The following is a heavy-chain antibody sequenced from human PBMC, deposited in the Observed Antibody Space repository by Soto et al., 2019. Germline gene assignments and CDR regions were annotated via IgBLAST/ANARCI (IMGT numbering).Heavy chain of an antibody. J-gene: IGHJ6*02. V-gene: IGHV1-18*04. CDR3: ARDIPTMVRGVIVIYHYYSMDV. CDR1: GYTFTSYG. CDR2: ISGYNGNT. Sequence: ASVKVSCKASGYTFTSYGISWVRQAPGQGLEWMGWISGYNGNTIYAQKLQDRVTMTTDTSTSTAYMELRSLRSDDTAVYYCARDIPTMVRGVIVIYHYYSMDVWGQGTTVTVSS. D-gene: IGHD3-10*01.